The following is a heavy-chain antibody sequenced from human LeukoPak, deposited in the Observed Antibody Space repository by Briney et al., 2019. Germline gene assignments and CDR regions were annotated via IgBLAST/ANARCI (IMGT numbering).Heavy chain of an antibody. CDR2: IYHSGST. J-gene: IGHJ5*02. CDR3: ARHIESTVTRRFDP. Sequence: SETLSLTCTVSGGSISSGGYYWSWIRQPPGKGLEWIGYIYHSGSTNYNPSLKSRVTISVDTSKNQFSLKLSSVTAADTAVYYCARHIESTVTRRFDPWGQGTLVTVSS. CDR1: GGSISSGGYY. D-gene: IGHD4-11*01. V-gene: IGHV4-30-2*01.